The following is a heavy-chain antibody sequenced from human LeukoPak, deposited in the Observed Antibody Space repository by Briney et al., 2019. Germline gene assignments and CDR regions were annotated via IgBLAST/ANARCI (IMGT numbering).Heavy chain of an antibody. CDR2: IYYSGTT. D-gene: IGHD4-17*01. Sequence: SETLSLTCTVSGGSISTSSYYWGWIRQPPGKGLEWIAYIYYSGTTYYNPSLKSRVTISVDTSKNQFSLKLSSVTAADTAVYYCARLTLRGYGDYGYFDYWGQGTLVTVSS. CDR3: ARLTLRGYGDYGYFDY. V-gene: IGHV4-39*07. CDR1: GGSISTSSYY. J-gene: IGHJ4*02.